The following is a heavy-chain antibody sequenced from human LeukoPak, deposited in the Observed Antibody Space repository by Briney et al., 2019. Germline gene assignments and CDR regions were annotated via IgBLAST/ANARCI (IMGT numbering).Heavy chain of an antibody. V-gene: IGHV4-39*02. CDR1: GGSISSSSYY. J-gene: IGHJ3*02. CDR2: IYYSGST. D-gene: IGHD1-14*01. Sequence: PSETLSLTCTVSGGSISSSSYYWGWIRQPPGKGLEWIGSIYYSGSTYYNPSLKSRLTISADTSKNHFSLKLTSVTAADTAVYYCARGSRTDGFDIWGQGTMVTVSS. CDR3: ARGSRTDGFDI.